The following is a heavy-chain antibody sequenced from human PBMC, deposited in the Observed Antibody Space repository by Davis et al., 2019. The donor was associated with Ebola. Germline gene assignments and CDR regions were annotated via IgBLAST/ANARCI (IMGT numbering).Heavy chain of an antibody. CDR2: IYHSGST. J-gene: IGHJ4*02. Sequence: PSETLSLTCTVSGGSVSSGSYYWSWIRQPPGKGLEWIGEIYHSGSTNYNPSLKSRVTISVDKSKNQFSLKLSSVTAADTAVYYCARVILRDRWPDYWGQGTLVTVSS. D-gene: IGHD3-16*02. V-gene: IGHV4-61*01. CDR3: ARVILRDRWPDY. CDR1: GGSVSSGSYY.